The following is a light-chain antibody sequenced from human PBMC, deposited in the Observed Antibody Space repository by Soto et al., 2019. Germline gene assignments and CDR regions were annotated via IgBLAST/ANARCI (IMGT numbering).Light chain of an antibody. CDR1: SSDVGGYNY. CDR3: SSYTSSSTVV. V-gene: IGLV2-14*01. CDR2: EVS. J-gene: IGLJ3*02. Sequence: QSALTQPASVSGSPGQSITISCTGSSSDVGGYNYVSWYQHHPGKAPKLMIYEVSNRPSGVSNRFSGSKSDNTASLTISGLQSEDEDDYYCSSYTSSSTVVFGGGTKLTVL.